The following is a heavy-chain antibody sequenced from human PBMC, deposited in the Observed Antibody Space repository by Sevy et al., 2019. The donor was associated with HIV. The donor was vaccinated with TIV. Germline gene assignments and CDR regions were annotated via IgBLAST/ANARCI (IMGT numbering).Heavy chain of an antibody. Sequence: GGSLRLSCAASGFTFSSYAMHWVRQAPGKGLEWVALISYDGSNKYYADSVKGRFTISRDNSKNTLYLQIYSLRAEDTAVYYCARERVHLWSRSLENYYYYGMNVRGQGTTVTVSS. CDR3: ARERVHLWSRSLENYYYYGMNV. D-gene: IGHD3-10*01. CDR2: ISYDGSNK. J-gene: IGHJ6*02. V-gene: IGHV3-30-3*01. CDR1: GFTFSSYA.